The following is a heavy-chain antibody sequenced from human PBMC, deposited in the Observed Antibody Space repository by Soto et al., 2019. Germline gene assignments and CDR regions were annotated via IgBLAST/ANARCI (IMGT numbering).Heavy chain of an antibody. Sequence: ASVKVSCKASGYTFTSYAMHWVRQAPGQRLEWMGWINAGNGNTKYSQKFQGRVTITRDTSASTAYMELSSLRSEDTAVYYCARARRPDYYDSSGYHFDYWGQGTLVTVSS. D-gene: IGHD3-22*01. CDR2: INAGNGNT. V-gene: IGHV1-3*01. CDR3: ARARRPDYYDSSGYHFDY. J-gene: IGHJ4*02. CDR1: GYTFTSYA.